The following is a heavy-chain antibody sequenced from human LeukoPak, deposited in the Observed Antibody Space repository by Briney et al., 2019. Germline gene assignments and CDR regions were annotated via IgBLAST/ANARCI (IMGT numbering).Heavy chain of an antibody. CDR2: IYYSGST. CDR1: GGSISSYY. V-gene: IGHV4-59*08. CDR3: AREAVAGASFDL. J-gene: IGHJ2*01. Sequence: SETLSLTCTVSGGSISSYYWSWIRQPPGKGLEWVGYIYYSGSTNYNPSLKSRVTISVDTSKNQFSLKLSSVTAADTAVYYCAREAVAGASFDLWGRGTLVTVSS. D-gene: IGHD6-19*01.